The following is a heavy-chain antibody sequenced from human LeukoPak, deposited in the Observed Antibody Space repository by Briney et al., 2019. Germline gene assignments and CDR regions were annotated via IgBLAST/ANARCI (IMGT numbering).Heavy chain of an antibody. J-gene: IGHJ3*02. CDR2: ISGYNGNT. CDR1: GYTFTGYY. CDR3: ARDYYGSGPRALDI. Sequence: VASVKVSCKASGYTFTGYYMHWVRQAPGQGLEWMGWISGYNGNTNYAQELQGRVTMTTDTSTSTAYMELRSLRSDDTAVYYCARDYYGSGPRALDIWGQGTMVTVSS. V-gene: IGHV1-18*04. D-gene: IGHD3-10*01.